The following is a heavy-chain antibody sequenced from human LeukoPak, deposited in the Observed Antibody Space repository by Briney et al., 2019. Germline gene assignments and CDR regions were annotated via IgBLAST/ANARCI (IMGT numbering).Heavy chain of an antibody. D-gene: IGHD3-22*01. CDR3: ARDAIGSSGYYGVDY. J-gene: IGHJ4*02. CDR1: GFXFSNYA. CDR2: INNNGVNT. Sequence: GGSLRLSCSASGFXFSNYAIHWVRQAAGKGLKYVSGINNNGVNTHYADSVKGRFTISRDNAKNTLYLQMNSLRAEDTAVYYCARDAIGSSGYYGVDYWGQGTLVTVSS. V-gene: IGHV3-64*04.